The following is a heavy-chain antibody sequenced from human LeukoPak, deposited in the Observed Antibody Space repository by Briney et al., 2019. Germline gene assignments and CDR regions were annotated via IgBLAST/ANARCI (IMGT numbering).Heavy chain of an antibody. V-gene: IGHV3-30*04. J-gene: IGHJ4*02. D-gene: IGHD2-2*01. Sequence: GGSLRLSCVASTFTFSNSVMHWVRQAPGKGLEWVSGISINGGGKNYADSVRGRITISRDNSKNTLYLEMNSLSAEDTAVYYCAKEVSTSGRAGMFVYWGQGTLVTVSS. CDR1: TFTFSNSV. CDR3: AKEVSTSGRAGMFVY. CDR2: ISINGGGK.